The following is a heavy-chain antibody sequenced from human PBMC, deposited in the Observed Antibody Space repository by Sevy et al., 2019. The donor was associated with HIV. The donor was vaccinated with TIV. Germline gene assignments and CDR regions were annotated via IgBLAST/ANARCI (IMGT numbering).Heavy chain of an antibody. D-gene: IGHD6-19*01. CDR3: ASGAGKWLGDAFDI. CDR2: VSWNSGSI. Sequence: GGSLRLSCAASGFTFDDYAIHWVRQAPGKGLEWVSGVSWNSGSIDYADSVKGRFSISRDNANNSLSLQMNSLRAEDTALYDCASGAGKWLGDAFDIWGQGTMVTVSS. CDR1: GFTFDDYA. J-gene: IGHJ3*02. V-gene: IGHV3-9*01.